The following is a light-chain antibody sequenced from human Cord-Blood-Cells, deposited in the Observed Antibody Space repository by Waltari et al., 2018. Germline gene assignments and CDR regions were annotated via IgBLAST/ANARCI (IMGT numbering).Light chain of an antibody. CDR2: DAS. Sequence: DIQITQSPSTLSASVGERVTTTCRASKSISSWLACYQQKRAKAPKLRISDASSWESGILSRASGSGEGTEFSLTHSSLNPDDFATYDGEPYKSYTWTFGQGPKVEIK. CDR1: KSISSW. CDR3: EPYKSYTWT. V-gene: IGKV1-5*01. J-gene: IGKJ1*01.